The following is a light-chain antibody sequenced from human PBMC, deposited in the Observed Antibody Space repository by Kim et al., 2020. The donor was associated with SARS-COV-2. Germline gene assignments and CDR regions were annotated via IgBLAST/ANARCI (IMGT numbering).Light chain of an antibody. J-gene: IGLJ3*02. V-gene: IGLV3-9*01. CDR1: NMGGKN. CDR2: RDS. CDR3: QVWDSSAWV. Sequence: SVALGQTARITCGGNNMGGKNVHWYQQKAGQAPVLVIYRDSNRPSGIPERFSGSNSGNTATLTISRVQAGDEADYYCQVWDSSAWVFGGGTQLTVL.